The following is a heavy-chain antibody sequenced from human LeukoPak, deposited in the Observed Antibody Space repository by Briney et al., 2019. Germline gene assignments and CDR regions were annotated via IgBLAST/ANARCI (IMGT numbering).Heavy chain of an antibody. J-gene: IGHJ4*02. CDR1: GFTVSSNY. Sequence: PGGSLRLSCAASGFTVSSNYMSWLRQAPGKGLEWVAVIWYDGSKMYYADSVKGRFTISRDNSKNILYLEMNSLRAEDTAVYYCARHYSSGWFDYWGQGTLATVSS. CDR2: IWYDGSKM. V-gene: IGHV3-33*08. D-gene: IGHD6-19*01. CDR3: ARHYSSGWFDY.